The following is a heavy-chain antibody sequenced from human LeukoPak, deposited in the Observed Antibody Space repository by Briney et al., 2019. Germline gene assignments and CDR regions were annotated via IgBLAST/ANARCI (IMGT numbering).Heavy chain of an antibody. Sequence: GGSLRLSCAASGFTFSSYGMSWVRQAPGKGLEWVSDISGSGGSEYYADSVKGRFTISRDNSKNTLYLQMNSLRAEDTAVYYCAKDLEEYCSGGSCYAHDYWGQGTLVTVSS. CDR1: GFTFSSYG. CDR3: AKDLEEYCSGGSCYAHDY. CDR2: ISGSGGSE. J-gene: IGHJ4*02. V-gene: IGHV3-23*01. D-gene: IGHD2-15*01.